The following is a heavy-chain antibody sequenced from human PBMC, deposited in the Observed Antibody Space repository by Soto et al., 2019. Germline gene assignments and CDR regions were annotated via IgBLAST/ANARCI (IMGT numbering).Heavy chain of an antibody. D-gene: IGHD6-19*01. Sequence: QLQLQESGPGLVKPSETLSLTCTVSGGSISSSSYYWGWIRQPPGKGLEWIGSIYHSGSTYYSPSLKSRVTISVDTSKNQFSLKLSSVTAADTAVYYCASRMHGSGATHPWGQGNLVTVSS. V-gene: IGHV4-39*01. J-gene: IGHJ5*02. CDR2: IYHSGST. CDR1: GGSISSSSYY. CDR3: ASRMHGSGATHP.